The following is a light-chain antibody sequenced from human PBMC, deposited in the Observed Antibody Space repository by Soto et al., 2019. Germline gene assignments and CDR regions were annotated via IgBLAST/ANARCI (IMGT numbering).Light chain of an antibody. CDR1: QSISSW. Sequence: DIQMTHSPSTLSASVGDRVTITCRASQSISSWLAWYQQKPGKAPKLLIYKASSLESGVPSRFSGSGSGTEFTLTISNLHLEDFATYYCQQYNTDSPWTFGQGTKVDIK. CDR2: KAS. V-gene: IGKV1-5*03. J-gene: IGKJ1*01. CDR3: QQYNTDSPWT.